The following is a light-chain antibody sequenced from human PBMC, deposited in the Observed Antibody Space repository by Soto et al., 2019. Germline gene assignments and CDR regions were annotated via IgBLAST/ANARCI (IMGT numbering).Light chain of an antibody. V-gene: IGKV3-20*01. CDR2: GAS. CDR3: QQYGSSALT. CDR1: QSVSSIY. Sequence: EIVLTQSPGTLSLSPGERATLSCRASQSVSSIYLAWYQQKPGQAPRLLIYGASSRPTGIPDRFSGSGSGTDFTITISRLEPEDFAVYYCQQYGSSALTFGGGTKVEIK. J-gene: IGKJ4*01.